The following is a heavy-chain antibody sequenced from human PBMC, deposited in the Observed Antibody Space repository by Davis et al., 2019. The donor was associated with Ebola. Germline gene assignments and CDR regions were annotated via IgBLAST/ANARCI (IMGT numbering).Heavy chain of an antibody. V-gene: IGHV1-46*01. CDR2: INPSGGST. J-gene: IGHJ4*02. CDR3: ARDGTGEYSGYDPYYFDY. CDR1: GYTFTGYY. Sequence: ASVPVSCQASGYTFTGYYMHWVRQAPGQGLEWMGIINPSGGSTSYAQKFQGRVTMTRNTSTSTVYMDLSSLRSDDTAVYYCARDGTGEYSGYDPYYFDYWGQGTLVTVSS. D-gene: IGHD5-12*01.